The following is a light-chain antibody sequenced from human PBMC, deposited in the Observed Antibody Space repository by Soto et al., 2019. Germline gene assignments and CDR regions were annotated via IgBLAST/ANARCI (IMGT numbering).Light chain of an antibody. CDR3: QQYASSPLT. Sequence: EIVLTPSPGTLSVSPGERATLSCRASQSVGRNYLAWYQQKPGQAPRLLIYVACSRPTGIPDRFSGSGSVTDFTLTISRLEPEDFAVYYCQQYASSPLTCGGGTKVETK. CDR1: QSVGRNY. CDR2: VAC. J-gene: IGKJ4*01. V-gene: IGKV3-20*01.